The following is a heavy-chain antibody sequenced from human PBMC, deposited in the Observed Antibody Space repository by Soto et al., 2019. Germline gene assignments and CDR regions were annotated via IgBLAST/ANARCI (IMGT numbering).Heavy chain of an antibody. J-gene: IGHJ4*02. D-gene: IGHD6-19*01. V-gene: IGHV3-74*01. CDR1: GFTFSSYW. CDR2: INSDGSST. Sequence: GGSLRLSCAASGFTFSSYWMHWVRQPPGKGLVWVSRINSDGSSTSYADSVKGRFTISRDNVQNSLYLQMHSLRAEDTAVYYCARERGSGWTFDYWGQGTLVTVSS. CDR3: ARERGSGWTFDY.